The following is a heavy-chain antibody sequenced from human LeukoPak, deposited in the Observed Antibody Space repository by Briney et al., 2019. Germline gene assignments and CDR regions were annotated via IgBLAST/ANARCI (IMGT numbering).Heavy chain of an antibody. CDR1: GYIFSSYR. Sequence: ASVTVSCKASGYIFSSYRIHWVRQAPGQGLEWMGIINPSGASTTYAQKFQGRVTMTRDTSTSTVYMELSSLRSEDTAVYYCARGLGSGSYYGYWGQGTLVTVSS. D-gene: IGHD1-26*01. J-gene: IGHJ4*02. V-gene: IGHV1-46*01. CDR2: INPSGAST. CDR3: ARGLGSGSYYGY.